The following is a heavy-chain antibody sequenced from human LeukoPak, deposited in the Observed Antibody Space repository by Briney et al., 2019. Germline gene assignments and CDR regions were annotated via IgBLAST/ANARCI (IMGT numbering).Heavy chain of an antibody. Sequence: GGSLRLSCAASEFTFSSYSMNWVRQAPGKGLEWVSYITNSGNSKSYADSVKGRFTISRDNTKNSLYLQMNGLRAEDTAVYYCAKDLMAAAGHDAFDIWGQGTMVTVSS. J-gene: IGHJ3*02. CDR3: AKDLMAAAGHDAFDI. CDR1: EFTFSSYS. D-gene: IGHD6-13*01. V-gene: IGHV3-48*01. CDR2: ITNSGNSK.